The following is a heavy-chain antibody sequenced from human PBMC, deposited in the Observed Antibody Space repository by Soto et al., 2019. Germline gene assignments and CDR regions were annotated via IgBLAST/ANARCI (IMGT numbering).Heavy chain of an antibody. D-gene: IGHD6-19*01. V-gene: IGHV1-3*05. Sequence: QVQLVQSGAEEKKPGASVKVSCKASGYTFTSYAMHWARQAPGQRLEWMGWINAGNGNTKYSQKFQGRVTITSDTSASTAYMELSSLRSEDTAVYFCARAVAVPADFDYWGQGTLVTVSS. CDR3: ARAVAVPADFDY. J-gene: IGHJ4*02. CDR2: INAGNGNT. CDR1: GYTFTSYA.